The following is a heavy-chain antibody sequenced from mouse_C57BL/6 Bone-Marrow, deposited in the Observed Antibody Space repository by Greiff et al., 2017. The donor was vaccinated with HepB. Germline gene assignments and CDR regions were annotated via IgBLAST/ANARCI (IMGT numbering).Heavy chain of an antibody. Sequence: EVQLVESGGGLVKPGGSLKLSCAASGFTFSSYAMSWVRQTPEKRLEWVATISDGGSYTYYPDNVKGRCTIARDNAKNNLYLQMSHLKSEDTAVYYCARDPSTMVTTRAMDYWGQGTSVTVSS. CDR1: GFTFSSYA. CDR2: ISDGGSYT. CDR3: ARDPSTMVTTRAMDY. D-gene: IGHD2-2*01. V-gene: IGHV5-4*01. J-gene: IGHJ4*01.